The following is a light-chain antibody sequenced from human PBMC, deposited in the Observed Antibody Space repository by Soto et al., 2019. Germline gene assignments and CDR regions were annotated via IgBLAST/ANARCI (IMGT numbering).Light chain of an antibody. CDR3: SSFTTSLTVI. CDR1: SNDIGAYQY. J-gene: IGLJ2*01. CDR2: DVT. V-gene: IGLV2-14*01. Sequence: QSALTQPASVSASPGQSITISCAGTSNDIGAYQYVSWYQHRPGKAPRLIIYDVTDRPSGVSSRFSGSKSDNSASLTISGLQTDDEADYSCSSFTTSLTVIFGGGTKLTVL.